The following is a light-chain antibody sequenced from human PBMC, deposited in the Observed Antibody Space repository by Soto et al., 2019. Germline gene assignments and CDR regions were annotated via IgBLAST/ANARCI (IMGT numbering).Light chain of an antibody. CDR1: SSDVGAYIF. V-gene: IGLV2-14*03. CDR2: DII. J-gene: IGLJ1*01. Sequence: QSALTQPASVSGSPGQSITISCTGTSSDVGAYIFVSWYQQHPGKAPKLMIYDIINRPSGVSNRFSGSKSGNTASLTISGLQAEDEADYYCSSYTGSSTRYVFGTGTKLTVL. CDR3: SSYTGSSTRYV.